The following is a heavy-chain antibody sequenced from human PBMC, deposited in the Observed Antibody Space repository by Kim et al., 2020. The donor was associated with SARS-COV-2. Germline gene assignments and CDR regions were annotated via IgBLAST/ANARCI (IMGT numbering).Heavy chain of an antibody. CDR1: GYTFTSYA. J-gene: IGHJ4*02. V-gene: IGHV1-3*01. CDR2: INAGNGNT. Sequence: ASVKVSCKASGYTFTSYAMHWVRQAPGQGLEWMGWINAGNGNTKYSQKFQGRVTITRDTSASTAYMELSSLRSEDTAVYYCARDSSSWYFGGYFDYWGQGTLVTVSS. D-gene: IGHD6-13*01. CDR3: ARDSSSWYFGGYFDY.